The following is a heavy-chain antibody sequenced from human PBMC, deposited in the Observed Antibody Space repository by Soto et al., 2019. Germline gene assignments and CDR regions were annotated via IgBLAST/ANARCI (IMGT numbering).Heavy chain of an antibody. CDR1: GYTFTSYG. CDR2: ISAYNGNT. D-gene: IGHD3-10*01. J-gene: IGHJ4*02. Sequence: QVQLVQSGAEVKKPGTSVTVYCMTSGYTFTSYGITWVRQAPGQGLEWMGRISAYNGNTNYVQKPQRRVTMTTDTYTSTAYMELMSLRSDDPAVYYCAIEYYYRSGPWYCGQGTLLTVSS. V-gene: IGHV1-18*01. CDR3: AIEYYYRSGPWY.